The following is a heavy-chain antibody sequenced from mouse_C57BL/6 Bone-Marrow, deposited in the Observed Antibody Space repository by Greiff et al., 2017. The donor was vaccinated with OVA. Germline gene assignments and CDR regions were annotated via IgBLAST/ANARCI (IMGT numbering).Heavy chain of an antibody. Sequence: EVKLVESGGGLVKPGGSLKLSCAASGFTFSSYAMSWVRQTPEKRLEWVATISDGGSYTYYPDNVKGRFTISRDNAKNNLYLQMSHLKSEDTAMYYCARDRWDYWGQGTTLTVSS. J-gene: IGHJ2*01. CDR2: ISDGGSYT. CDR3: ARDRWDY. CDR1: GFTFSSYA. V-gene: IGHV5-4*01.